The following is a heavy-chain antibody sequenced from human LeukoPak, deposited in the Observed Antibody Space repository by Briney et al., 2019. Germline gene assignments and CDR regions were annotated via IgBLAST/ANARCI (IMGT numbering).Heavy chain of an antibody. CDR3: AKVRPYGDYGDSDY. D-gene: IGHD4-17*01. Sequence: GGSLRLSCAASGFTFSSYAMSWFRQAPGKGLEWVSAISGSGGSTYYADSVKGRFTISRDNSKNTLYLQMNSLRAEDTAVYYCAKVRPYGDYGDSDYWGQGTLVTVSS. J-gene: IGHJ4*02. CDR1: GFTFSSYA. CDR2: ISGSGGST. V-gene: IGHV3-23*01.